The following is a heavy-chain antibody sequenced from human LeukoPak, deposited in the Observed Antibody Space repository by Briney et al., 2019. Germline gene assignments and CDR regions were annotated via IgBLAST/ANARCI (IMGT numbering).Heavy chain of an antibody. V-gene: IGHV4-34*01. D-gene: IGHD2-2*01. CDR3: ARAEPDIVVVPAAMRNWFDP. CDR1: GGTFSGYY. CDR2: INHSGST. J-gene: IGHJ5*02. Sequence: SETLSLTCAVYGGTFSGYYWSWIRQPPGKGLEWIGEINHSGSTNYNPSLKSRVTISVDTSKTQFSLKLSSVTAADTAVYYCARAEPDIVVVPAAMRNWFDPWGQGTLVTVSS.